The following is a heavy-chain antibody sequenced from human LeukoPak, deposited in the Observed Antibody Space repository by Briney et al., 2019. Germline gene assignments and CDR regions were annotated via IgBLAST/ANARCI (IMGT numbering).Heavy chain of an antibody. CDR2: INHSGST. J-gene: IGHJ3*02. CDR3: ARGVTKRWLQFLRATDAFDI. CDR1: GGSISSSSYY. V-gene: IGHV4-39*07. Sequence: SETLSLTCTVSGGSISSSSYYWGWIRQPPGKGLEWIGEINHSGSTNYNPSLKSRVTISVDTSKNQFSLKLSSVTAADTAVYYCARGVTKRWLQFLRATDAFDIWGQGTMVTVSS. D-gene: IGHD5-24*01.